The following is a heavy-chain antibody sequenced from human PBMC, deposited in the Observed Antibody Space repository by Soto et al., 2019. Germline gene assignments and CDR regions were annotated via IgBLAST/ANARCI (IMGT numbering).Heavy chain of an antibody. CDR3: AKDGGGYCSGGSCQNFDY. CDR2: ISYDGSNK. J-gene: IGHJ4*02. Sequence: QVQLVESGGGVVQPGRSLRLSCAASGFTFSSYGMHWVRQAPGKGLEWVAVISYDGSNKYYADSVKGRFTISRDNSKNPLYLQMNSLRAEDTAVYYCAKDGGGYCSGGSCQNFDYWGQGTLVTVSS. CDR1: GFTFSSYG. V-gene: IGHV3-30*18. D-gene: IGHD2-15*01.